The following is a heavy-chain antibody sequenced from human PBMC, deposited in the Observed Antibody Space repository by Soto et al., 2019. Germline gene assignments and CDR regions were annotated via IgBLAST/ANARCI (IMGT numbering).Heavy chain of an antibody. D-gene: IGHD2-2*01. Sequence: PSETLSLTCTVSGGSISSGGYYWSWIRQHPGKGLEWIGYIYYSGSTYYNPSLKSRVTISVDTSKNQFSLKLSSVTAADTAVYYCARHNAGYCSSTSCYGFDYWGQGTLVTVSS. CDR1: GGSISSGGYY. V-gene: IGHV4-31*03. J-gene: IGHJ4*02. CDR2: IYYSGST. CDR3: ARHNAGYCSSTSCYGFDY.